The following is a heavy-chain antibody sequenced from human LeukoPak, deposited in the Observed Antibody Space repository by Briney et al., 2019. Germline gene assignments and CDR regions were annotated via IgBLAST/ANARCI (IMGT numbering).Heavy chain of an antibody. Sequence: GGSLRLSCAASVFTFSSYGMHWVRQAPGKGLEWVAVISYDGSNKYYADSVKGRFTISRDNSKNTLYLQMNSLRAEDTAVYYCVCLASIAVAGRAADPFDYWGQGTLVTVSS. D-gene: IGHD6-19*01. J-gene: IGHJ4*02. CDR1: VFTFSSYG. CDR3: VCLASIAVAGRAADPFDY. CDR2: ISYDGSNK. V-gene: IGHV3-30*03.